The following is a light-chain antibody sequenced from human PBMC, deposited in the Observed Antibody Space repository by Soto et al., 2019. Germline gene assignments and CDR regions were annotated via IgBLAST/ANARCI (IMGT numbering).Light chain of an antibody. CDR3: MQPLQTPWT. V-gene: IGKV2-28*01. J-gene: IGKJ1*01. CDR2: LGS. CDR1: QSLPHSNVYSY. Sequence: DIVMTQSPLSMPVPPGEPASISYSYSQSLPHSNVYSYLDWYLQKPGQAPQLLIYLGSNRASGVPDRFSGSGSGTDFTLKISRVEAEDVGVYYCMQPLQTPWTFGQGTKVDIK.